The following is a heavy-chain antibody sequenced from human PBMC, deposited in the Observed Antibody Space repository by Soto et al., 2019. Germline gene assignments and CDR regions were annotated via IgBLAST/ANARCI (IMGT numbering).Heavy chain of an antibody. J-gene: IGHJ4*02. CDR2: IYHSGST. Sequence: QVQLQESGPGLVKPSGTLSLTCAVSGGSISSNNWWSWVRQPPGKGLEWIGEIYHSGSTNYNPSLKSRVTISVDTSKNQFSLKLSSVTAADTAVYYCARSTGWELPEVFDYWGQGTLVTVSS. CDR3: ARSTGWELPEVFDY. CDR1: GGSISSNNW. V-gene: IGHV4-4*02. D-gene: IGHD1-26*01.